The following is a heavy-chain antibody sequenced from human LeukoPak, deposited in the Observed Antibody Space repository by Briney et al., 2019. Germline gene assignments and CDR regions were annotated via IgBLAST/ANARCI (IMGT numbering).Heavy chain of an antibody. Sequence: SETLSLICAVYGGSFSGYYWSWIRQPPGKGLEWIGEINHSGSTNYNPSLKSRVTISVDTSKNQFSLKLSSVTAADTAVYYCARGNGYSYDYHWFDPWGQGTLVTVSS. CDR3: ARGNGYSYDYHWFDP. CDR1: GGSFSGYY. J-gene: IGHJ5*02. V-gene: IGHV4-34*01. D-gene: IGHD5-18*01. CDR2: INHSGST.